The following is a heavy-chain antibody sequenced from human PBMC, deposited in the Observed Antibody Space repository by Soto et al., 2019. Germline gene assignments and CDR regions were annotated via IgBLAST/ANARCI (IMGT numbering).Heavy chain of an antibody. Sequence: SESLSLTCTVSGGSVSSGSFYWSWIRQPPGMGLEWIGFVYYIVRTNYNPSLKSRVAISVDTSKNQFSLKLSSVTAADTAVYYCAAGYSNSLFEHWG. D-gene: IGHD6-13*01. CDR1: GGSVSSGSFY. CDR2: VYYIVRT. J-gene: IGHJ1*01. V-gene: IGHV4-61*01. CDR3: AAGYSNSLFEH.